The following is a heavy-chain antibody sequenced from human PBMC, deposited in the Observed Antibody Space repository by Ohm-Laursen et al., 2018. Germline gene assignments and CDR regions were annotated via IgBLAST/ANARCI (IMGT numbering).Heavy chain of an antibody. CDR2: INKDESEK. J-gene: IGHJ4*02. CDR1: GFTFSSYS. V-gene: IGHV3-7*01. Sequence: SLRLSCAASGFTFSSYSVNWVRQPPGKGLEWVANINKDESEKYYVDSVKGRFTISKDNAKNSLYLQMNSLKFEDTAVYYCARGSEGPSPPYWGQGTLVTVSS. CDR3: ARGSEGPSPPY.